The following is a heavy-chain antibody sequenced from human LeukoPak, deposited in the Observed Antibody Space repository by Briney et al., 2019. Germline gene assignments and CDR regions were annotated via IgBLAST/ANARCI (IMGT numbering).Heavy chain of an antibody. CDR2: ISSSSSTI. V-gene: IGHV3-48*01. J-gene: IGHJ4*02. CDR3: ARGVTYFDY. CDR1: GFTFSSYS. Sequence: PGGSLRLSCAASGFTFSSYSMNWVRQAPGKGLEWFSYISSSSSTIYYADSVKGRFPISRDNAKNSLYLQMNSLRAEDTAVYYCARGVTYFDYWGQGTLVTVSS. D-gene: IGHD2-21*02.